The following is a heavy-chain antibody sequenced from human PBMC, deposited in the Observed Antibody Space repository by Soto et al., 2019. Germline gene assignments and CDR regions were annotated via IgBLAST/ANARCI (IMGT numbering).Heavy chain of an antibody. CDR3: ARHYGDGYDYVDY. D-gene: IGHD5-12*01. Sequence: TLSLTCPLSLSSINTYSSSWILQAGGKGLEWIGYIYYRANPNYSRSLKSRVTISRDTSKNQFSLKLSSVAAADTAVYYCARHYGDGYDYVDYWGQGTLVTVSS. J-gene: IGHJ4*02. CDR2: IYYRANP. CDR1: LSSINTYS. V-gene: IGHV4-59*08.